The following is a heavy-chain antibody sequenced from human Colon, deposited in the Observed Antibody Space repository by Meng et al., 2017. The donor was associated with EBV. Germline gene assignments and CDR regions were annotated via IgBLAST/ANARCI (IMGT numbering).Heavy chain of an antibody. V-gene: IGHV1-3*01. J-gene: IGHJ4*02. D-gene: IGHD2-8*01. CDR2: INAVNGNT. CDR3: ARGEGYCTNGVCSPGY. CDR1: GYTFTSYA. Sequence: QVQLVQSGSELKKPEASVKVCCKASGYTFTSYAMHWVRQAPGQRLEWMGWINAVNGNTKYSQKFQGRVTITRDTSASTAYMELSSLRSEDTAVYYCARGEGYCTNGVCSPGYWGQGSLVTVSS.